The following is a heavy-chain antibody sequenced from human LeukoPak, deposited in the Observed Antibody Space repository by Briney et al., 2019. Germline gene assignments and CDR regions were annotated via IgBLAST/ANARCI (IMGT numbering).Heavy chain of an antibody. D-gene: IGHD3-10*01. CDR2: INHSGST. J-gene: IGHJ4*02. CDR1: GGSFSGYY. CDR3: ARFGRHGSGDY. Sequence: SETLSLTCAVYGGSFSGYYWSWIRQPPGKGLEWIGEINHSGSTNYNPSLKSRVTISVDTSKNQFSLKLSSVTAADTAVYYCARFGRHGSGDYWGQGTLVTVSS. V-gene: IGHV4-34*01.